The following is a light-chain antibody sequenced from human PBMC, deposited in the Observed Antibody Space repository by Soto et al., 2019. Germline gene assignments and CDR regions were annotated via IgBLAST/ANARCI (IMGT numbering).Light chain of an antibody. CDR1: QSVSSN. CDR2: GAS. J-gene: IGKJ4*01. V-gene: IGKV3-15*01. Sequence: EIVMTQSPATLSVSLGERATLSCRASQSVSSNLAWYQQKPGQGPRLLIYGASTRATGVPARFSGSGSGTEFTLTISSLQSEDFAVYYCQQYYYRPPLTFGGGTKVEI. CDR3: QQYYYRPPLT.